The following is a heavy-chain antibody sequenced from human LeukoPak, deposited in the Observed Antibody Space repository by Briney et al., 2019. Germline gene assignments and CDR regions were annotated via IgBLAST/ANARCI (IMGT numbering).Heavy chain of an antibody. CDR2: INPSGDST. Sequence: ASVKVSCKASGYTFTSYDIHWVRQAPGQGLEWMGIINPSGDSTTYAQKFQGRVTMTRDTSTTTVYMNLRNLRSEDTAVYYCARGRYYTDTSGFSPLDPWGQGTLVTVSS. D-gene: IGHD3-22*01. CDR3: ARGRYYTDTSGFSPLDP. V-gene: IGHV1-46*01. CDR1: GYTFTSYD. J-gene: IGHJ5*02.